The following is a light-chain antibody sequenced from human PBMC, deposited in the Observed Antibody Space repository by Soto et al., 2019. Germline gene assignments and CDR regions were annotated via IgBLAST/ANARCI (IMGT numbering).Light chain of an antibody. Sequence: EIVLPQSPATLSLSPGERATLSCRASQSVRNDLAWYQQKPGQAPRLLIYDASNSATGIPGRFSGSGSGTAFTRTISTLEPEDFAFYYCQQRSNWPLKFGQGTKV. CDR1: QSVRND. J-gene: IGKJ1*01. CDR2: DAS. V-gene: IGKV3-11*01. CDR3: QQRSNWPLK.